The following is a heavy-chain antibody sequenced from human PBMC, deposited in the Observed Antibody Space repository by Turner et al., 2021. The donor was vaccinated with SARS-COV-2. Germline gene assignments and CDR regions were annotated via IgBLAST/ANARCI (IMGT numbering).Heavy chain of an antibody. CDR3: ARDHYYDSSGYTLDAFDI. D-gene: IGHD3-22*01. J-gene: IGHJ3*02. Sequence: QVQLVESGGGVVQPGRSLRLSCAASGFTFSSYGMHWVRQAPGKGLEGVAVIWYDGSNKYYADAVKGRFTISRDKSKNTLYLQMNSLRAEDTAVYYCARDHYYDSSGYTLDAFDIWGQGKMVTISS. CDR2: IWYDGSNK. V-gene: IGHV3-33*01. CDR1: GFTFSSYG.